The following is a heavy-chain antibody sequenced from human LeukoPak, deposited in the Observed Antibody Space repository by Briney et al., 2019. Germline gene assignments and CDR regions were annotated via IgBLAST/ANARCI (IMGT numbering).Heavy chain of an antibody. CDR2: IIPIFGTA. V-gene: IGHV1-69*13. D-gene: IGHD1-26*01. CDR3: ARGESPGLLSAPS. J-gene: IGHJ4*02. Sequence: SVKVSCRASGGTFSSYAISWVRQAPGQGLEWMGGIIPIFGTANYAQKFQGRVTITADESTSTAYMELSSLRSEDTAVYYCARGESPGLLSAPSWGQGTLVTVSS. CDR1: GGTFSSYA.